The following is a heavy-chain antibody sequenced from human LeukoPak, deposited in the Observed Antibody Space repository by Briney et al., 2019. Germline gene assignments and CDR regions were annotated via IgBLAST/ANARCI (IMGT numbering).Heavy chain of an antibody. J-gene: IGHJ5*02. Sequence: SETLSLTCAVYGGSFSGYYWSWIRQPPGKGLEWIGEIYHSGSTNYNPSLKSRVTISVDTSKNQFSLKLSSVTAADTAVYYCARAQYDFWSGPYNWFDPWGQGTLVTVSS. CDR3: ARAQYDFWSGPYNWFDP. CDR1: GGSFSGYY. D-gene: IGHD3-3*01. V-gene: IGHV4-34*01. CDR2: IYHSGST.